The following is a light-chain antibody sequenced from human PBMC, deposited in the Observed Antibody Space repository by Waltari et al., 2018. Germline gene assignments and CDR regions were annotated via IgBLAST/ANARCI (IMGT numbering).Light chain of an antibody. CDR2: GAS. CDR1: QRVHNNY. J-gene: IGKJ4*01. CDR3: QQYARTPPT. Sequence: EIVLTQSPGTLSLFPGERATLSCRASQRVHNNYLAWYQQKPGQAPRLLIYGASTRATAIPDRFSGSGSGTDFTLTISRLEPEDCAVYFCQQYARTPPTFGGGTKVEIK. V-gene: IGKV3-20*01.